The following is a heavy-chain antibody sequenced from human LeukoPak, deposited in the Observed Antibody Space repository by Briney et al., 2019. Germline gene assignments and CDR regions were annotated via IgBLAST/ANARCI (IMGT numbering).Heavy chain of an antibody. CDR1: GYTFTSYG. V-gene: IGHV1-18*01. CDR2: ISAYNGNT. D-gene: IGHD6-13*01. J-gene: IGHJ4*02. CDR3: ARDPKQQLPNFDY. Sequence: ASVKVSCKASGYTFTSYGISWVRQAPGQGLEWMGWISAYNGNTNYAQKFQGRVTMTRDMSTSTVYMELSSLRSEDTAVYYCARDPKQQLPNFDYWGQGTLVTVSS.